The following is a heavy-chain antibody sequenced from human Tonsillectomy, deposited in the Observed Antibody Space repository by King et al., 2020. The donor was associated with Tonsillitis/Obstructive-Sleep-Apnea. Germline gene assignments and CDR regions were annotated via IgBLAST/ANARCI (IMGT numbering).Heavy chain of an antibody. Sequence: QLQESGPGLVKPSETLSLTCSVSGGSISTSDYYWAWIRQPPGKGLEWIGSIYYSGSTYYNPSLESRVTISVDTSKNQFSLKLTSVSAADTAVYYCASRAHSIGHKGGFDIWGQGTMVTVSS. J-gene: IGHJ3*02. D-gene: IGHD3-22*01. CDR3: ASRAHSIGHKGGFDI. V-gene: IGHV4-39*01. CDR2: IYYSGST. CDR1: GGSISTSDYY.